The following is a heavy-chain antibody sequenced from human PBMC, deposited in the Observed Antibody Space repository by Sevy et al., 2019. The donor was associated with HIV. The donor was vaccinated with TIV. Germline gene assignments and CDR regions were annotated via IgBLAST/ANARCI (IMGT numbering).Heavy chain of an antibody. J-gene: IGHJ3*02. CDR3: AREVVVAGMAFDI. CDR1: GYSISSGYY. V-gene: IGHV4-38-2*01. D-gene: IGHD3-22*01. CDR2: IYHSGST. Sequence: SQTLSLTCAVSGYSISSGYYWGWIRQPPGKGLEWIGSIYHSGSTYYNPSLKSRVTISVDTSKNQFSLKLSSVTAADTAVYYCAREVVVAGMAFDIWGQGTMVTVSS.